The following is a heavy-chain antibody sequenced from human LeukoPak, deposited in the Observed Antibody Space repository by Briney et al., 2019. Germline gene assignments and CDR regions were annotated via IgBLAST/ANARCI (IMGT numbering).Heavy chain of an antibody. CDR3: ARRLRFVGVWFDP. CDR2: IVHSGST. J-gene: IGHJ5*02. V-gene: IGHV4-34*12. CDR1: SGSISSYY. Sequence: SETLSLTCTVSSGSISSYYWSWIRQPPGKGLEWIGEIVHSGSTNYNPSLKSRVTISVDTSKNQFSLKLTSVTAADTAVYYCARRLRFVGVWFDPWGQGTLVTVSS. D-gene: IGHD3-10*01.